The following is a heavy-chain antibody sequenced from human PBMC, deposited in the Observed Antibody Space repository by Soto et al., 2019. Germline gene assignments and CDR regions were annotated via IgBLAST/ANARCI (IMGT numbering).Heavy chain of an antibody. D-gene: IGHD1-1*01. V-gene: IGHV3-30-3*01. J-gene: IGHJ6*02. CDR1: GFTFSSYA. CDR2: ISYDGSNK. CDR3: ARDRLRYNWNDFPYYYYGMDV. Sequence: ESGGGVVQPGRSLRLSCAASGFTFSSYAMHWVRQAPGKGLEWVAVISYDGSNKYYADSVKGRFTISRDISKNTLYLQMNSLRAEDTAVYYCARDRLRYNWNDFPYYYYGMDVWGQGTTVTVSS.